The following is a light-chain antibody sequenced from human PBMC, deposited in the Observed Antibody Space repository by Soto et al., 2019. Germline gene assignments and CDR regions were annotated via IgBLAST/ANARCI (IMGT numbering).Light chain of an antibody. V-gene: IGKV1-39*01. CDR2: SAS. J-gene: IGKJ1*01. CDR1: QTISTY. CDR3: QQRFSTPLT. Sequence: DIQMTQFPSSLSASVGDRVTITCRASQTISTYLNWYQQQSGKAPKLLIYSASTLQSGVPSRFSGSGSGTDFTLTISSLQPEDFAPYHCQQRFSTPLTFGQGTKVEIK.